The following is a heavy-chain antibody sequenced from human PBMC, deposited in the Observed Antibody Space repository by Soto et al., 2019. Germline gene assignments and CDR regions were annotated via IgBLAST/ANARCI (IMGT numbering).Heavy chain of an antibody. Sequence: PGESLKISCKGSGYTFSNYWIVWVRQMPGKGLEWMGIIYPGDLNTKYSPTFQGQVTISADKSISTAYLQWSSLKASYTAMYYCARFILVDYDFWSPSYYYGMDVWGQGTTVTVSS. CDR1: GYTFSNYW. J-gene: IGHJ6*02. CDR2: IYPGDLNT. CDR3: ARFILVDYDFWSPSYYYGMDV. D-gene: IGHD3-3*01. V-gene: IGHV5-51*01.